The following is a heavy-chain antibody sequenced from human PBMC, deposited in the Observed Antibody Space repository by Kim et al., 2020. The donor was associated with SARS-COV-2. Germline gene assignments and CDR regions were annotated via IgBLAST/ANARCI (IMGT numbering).Heavy chain of an antibody. J-gene: IGHJ5*02. CDR1: GYTFTSYY. CDR3: ARGPPGPGGDDSSAFDP. V-gene: IGHV1-46*01. D-gene: IGHD3-22*01. CDR2: INPSGGST. Sequence: ASVKVSCKASGYTFTSYYMHWVRQAPGQGLEWMGIINPSGGSTSYAQKFQGRVTMTRDTSTSTVYMELSSLRSEDTAVYYCARGPPGPGGDDSSAFDPWGQGTLVTVSS.